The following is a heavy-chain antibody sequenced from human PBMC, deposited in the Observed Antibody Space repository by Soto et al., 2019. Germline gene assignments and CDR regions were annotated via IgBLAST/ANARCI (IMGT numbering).Heavy chain of an antibody. Sequence: SVKVSCKASGGTFSSYAISWVRQAPGQGLEWMGGIIPIFGTANYAQKFQGRVTITADESTSTAYMELSSLRSEDTAVYYCARDPGLAARTSYFDYRGQGTLVTVSS. V-gene: IGHV1-69*13. J-gene: IGHJ4*02. CDR1: GGTFSSYA. D-gene: IGHD6-6*01. CDR2: IIPIFGTA. CDR3: ARDPGLAARTSYFDY.